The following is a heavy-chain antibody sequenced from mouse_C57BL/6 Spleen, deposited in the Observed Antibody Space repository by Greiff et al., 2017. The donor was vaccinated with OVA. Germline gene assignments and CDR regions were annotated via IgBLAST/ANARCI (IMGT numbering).Heavy chain of an antibody. D-gene: IGHD1-1*01. J-gene: IGHJ2*01. CDR1: GYTFTGYW. V-gene: IGHV1-9*01. CDR2: ILPGSGST. CDR3: ARSGFYYDGSGPYFDY. Sequence: QVQLQQSGAELMKPGASVKLSCKATGYTFTGYWIEWVKQRPGHGLEWIGEILPGSGSTNYNEKFKGKATFTADTSSNTAFMQLSSLTTEDSAIYYCARSGFYYDGSGPYFDYWGQGTTLTVSS.